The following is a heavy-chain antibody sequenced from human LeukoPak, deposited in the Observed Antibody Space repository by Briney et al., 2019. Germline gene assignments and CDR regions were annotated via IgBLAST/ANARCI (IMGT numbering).Heavy chain of an antibody. Sequence: GGSLRLSCAASGFTFRSYSMNWVRQAPGKGLEWVSSINSDSNYIYYADSVQGRFTISRDNAKNSLYLQMNSLRAEDAAVYYCAVAYYYGSGDAFDIWGQGTKVTVSS. V-gene: IGHV3-21*01. CDR2: INSDSNYI. D-gene: IGHD3-10*01. CDR3: AVAYYYGSGDAFDI. CDR1: GFTFRSYS. J-gene: IGHJ3*02.